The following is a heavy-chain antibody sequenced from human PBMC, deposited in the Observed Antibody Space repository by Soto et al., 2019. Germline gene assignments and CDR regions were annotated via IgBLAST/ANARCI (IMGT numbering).Heavy chain of an antibody. D-gene: IGHD3-3*01. CDR1: GYSISSGYY. Sequence: SETLSLTCAVSGYSISSGYYWGWIRQPPGKGLEWIGSIYYSGSTYYNPSLKSRVTISVDTSKNQFSLKLSSVTAADTAVYYCARHAPFGVVRYYYYGMDVWGQGTTVTVSS. J-gene: IGHJ6*02. V-gene: IGHV4-38-2*01. CDR2: IYYSGST. CDR3: ARHAPFGVVRYYYYGMDV.